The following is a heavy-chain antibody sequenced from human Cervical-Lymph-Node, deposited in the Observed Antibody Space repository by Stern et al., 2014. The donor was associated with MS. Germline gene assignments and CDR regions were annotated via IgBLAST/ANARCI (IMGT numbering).Heavy chain of an antibody. Sequence: VKLVQSGAEVKKPGSSVKVSCKASGGTFSSYAISWVRQAPGQGLEWMGGIIPIFGTSNYAQKVQGRVTIAADESTSTAYMELSSLRSEDTAVYYCARGELKEGLVRGMDVWGQGTTVTVSS. CDR3: ARGELKEGLVRGMDV. V-gene: IGHV1-69*01. CDR2: IIPIFGTS. D-gene: IGHD1-26*01. CDR1: GGTFSSYA. J-gene: IGHJ6*02.